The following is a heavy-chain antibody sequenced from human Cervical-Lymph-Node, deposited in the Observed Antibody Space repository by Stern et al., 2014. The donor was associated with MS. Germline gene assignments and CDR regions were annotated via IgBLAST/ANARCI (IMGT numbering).Heavy chain of an antibody. CDR1: GYTFTNYG. D-gene: IGHD3-3*01. J-gene: IGHJ6*02. CDR2: ITTYNGNT. Sequence: VQLVESGAEVKKPGASVKVSCKASGYTFTNYGISWVRQAPGQGLEWMGWITTYNGNTNYAQKLQGRVTMTTDTSTSTAYMELRSLRSDDTAVYYCATDRDDFRSGYSAPTKGYGLDVWGQGTTVTVTS. CDR3: ATDRDDFRSGYSAPTKGYGLDV. V-gene: IGHV1-18*01.